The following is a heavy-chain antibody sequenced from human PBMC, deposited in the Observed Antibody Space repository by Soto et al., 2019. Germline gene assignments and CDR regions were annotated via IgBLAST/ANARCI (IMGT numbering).Heavy chain of an antibody. CDR1: GFTFSSHA. CDR2: VSGTGGTT. D-gene: IGHD3-10*01. CDR3: AKLYWYGFFTGDH. Sequence: EVQLLQSGGGLVQPGGSLRLSCAASGFTFSSHAMSWVRQSPGKGLEWVASVSGTGGTTYYAEAVKDRFTVSRDNSKNTVFLQMDSLRADDTAVYFCAKLYWYGFFTGDHWGQGTQVTVSS. V-gene: IGHV3-23*01. J-gene: IGHJ4*02.